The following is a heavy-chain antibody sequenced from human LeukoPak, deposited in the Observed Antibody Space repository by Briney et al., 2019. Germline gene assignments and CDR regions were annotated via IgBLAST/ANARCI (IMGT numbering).Heavy chain of an antibody. D-gene: IGHD6-19*01. J-gene: IGHJ3*02. V-gene: IGHV4-39*01. Sequence: PSETLSLTCSVSGGSISSGTYHWGWTRQPPGKGLEWIGTIHYSGSTYYNPSLKSRVTISVDTSRTQFSLKLNSVTAADTAIYYCARQVSAVAAFDIWGQETMVTVSS. CDR3: ARQVSAVAAFDI. CDR1: GGSISSGTYH. CDR2: IHYSGST.